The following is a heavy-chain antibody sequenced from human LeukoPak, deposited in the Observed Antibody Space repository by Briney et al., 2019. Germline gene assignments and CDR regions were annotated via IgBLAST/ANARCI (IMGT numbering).Heavy chain of an antibody. Sequence: GGSLRLSCAASGFTFSTDWMSWVRQAPGKGLEWVANMNQDGSEKKYADSVKGRFTISRDNAKNTLYLQMNSLRAEDTAVYYCAREVYSSGWSSFDYWGQGTLVTVSS. J-gene: IGHJ4*02. CDR1: GFTFSTDW. D-gene: IGHD6-19*01. CDR3: AREVYSSGWSSFDY. CDR2: MNQDGSEK. V-gene: IGHV3-7*01.